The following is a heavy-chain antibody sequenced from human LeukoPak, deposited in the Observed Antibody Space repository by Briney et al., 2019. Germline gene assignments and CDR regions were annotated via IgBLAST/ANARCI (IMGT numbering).Heavy chain of an antibody. CDR1: GVSISSSSYY. D-gene: IGHD6-19*01. J-gene: IGHJ5*02. CDR2: IYYSGST. V-gene: IGHV4-39*07. Sequence: SETLSLTCTVSGVSISSSSYYWGWIRQPPGKGLEWIGSIYYSGSTYYNPSLKSRVTISVDTSKNQFSLKLSSVTAADTAVYYCARDPRGSGPPGRWFDPWGQGTLVTVSS. CDR3: ARDPRGSGPPGRWFDP.